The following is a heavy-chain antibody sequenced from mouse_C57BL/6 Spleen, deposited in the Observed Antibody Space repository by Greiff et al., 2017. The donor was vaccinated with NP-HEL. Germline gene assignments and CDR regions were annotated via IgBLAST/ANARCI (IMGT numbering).Heavy chain of an antibody. CDR2: ISYSGST. V-gene: IGHV3-1*01. J-gene: IGHJ3*01. Sequence: EVQLVESGPGMVKPSQSLSLTCTVTGYSITSGYDWHWIRHFPGNKLEWMGYISYSGSTNYNPSLKSRISITHDTSKNHFFLKLNSVTTEDTATYYCARRGKWDEFAYWGQGTLVTVSA. CDR1: GYSITSGYD. CDR3: ARRGKWDEFAY. D-gene: IGHD1-3*01.